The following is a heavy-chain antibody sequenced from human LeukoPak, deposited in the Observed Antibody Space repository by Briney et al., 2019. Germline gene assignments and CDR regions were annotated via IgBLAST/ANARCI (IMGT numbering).Heavy chain of an antibody. V-gene: IGHV4-59*01. Sequence: SETLSLTCTVSGGSISSYYWSWIRQPPGKGLEWTGYIYYSGSTNYNPSLKSRVTISVDTSKNQFSLKLSFVTAADTAVYYCARERAGGRGFFFDYWGQGTLVTVSS. J-gene: IGHJ4*02. CDR2: IYYSGST. D-gene: IGHD1-26*01. CDR3: ARERAGGRGFFFDY. CDR1: GGSISSYY.